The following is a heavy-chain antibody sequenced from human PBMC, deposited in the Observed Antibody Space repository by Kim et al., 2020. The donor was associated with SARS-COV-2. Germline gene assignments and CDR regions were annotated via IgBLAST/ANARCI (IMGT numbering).Heavy chain of an antibody. Sequence: SETLSLTCAVYGGSFSGYYWSWIRQPPGKGLEWIGEINDSGTTNYNPSLKSRVTISVDTSKNKFSLNLTSVTAADTAMYYCARGAMRAWFDPWGQGTLV. CDR1: GGSFSGYY. J-gene: IGHJ5*02. CDR2: INDSGTT. CDR3: ARGAMRAWFDP. V-gene: IGHV4-34*01.